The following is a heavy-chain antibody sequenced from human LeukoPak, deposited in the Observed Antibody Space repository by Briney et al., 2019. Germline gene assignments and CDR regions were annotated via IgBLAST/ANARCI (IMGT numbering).Heavy chain of an antibody. V-gene: IGHV3-53*04. CDR3: ARDRGTMVRGVIIPLNYFDY. CDR1: GFTVSSNY. J-gene: IGHJ4*02. CDR2: IYSSGST. Sequence: GGSLRLSCAASGFTVSSNYMSWVRQAPGKGLEWVSVIYSSGSTYCADSVKGRFTISRHNSKNTLYLQMNSLRAEDTAVYYCARDRGTMVRGVIIPLNYFDYWGQGTLVTVSS. D-gene: IGHD3-10*01.